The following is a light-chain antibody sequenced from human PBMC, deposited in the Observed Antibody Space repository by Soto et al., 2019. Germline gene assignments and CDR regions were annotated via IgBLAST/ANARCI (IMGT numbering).Light chain of an antibody. CDR3: QVWDIVTSRRI. CDR2: DDR. V-gene: IGLV3-21*02. J-gene: IGLJ2*01. Sequence: SYELTQPPSVSVAPGQTASLACGGDNIETKTVHGYQQRPGQAPVLVVYDDRDRPSGIPERFSGSNSGHTATLTISRVEAGDEADYYCQVWDIVTSRRIFGGGTKLTVL. CDR1: NIETKT.